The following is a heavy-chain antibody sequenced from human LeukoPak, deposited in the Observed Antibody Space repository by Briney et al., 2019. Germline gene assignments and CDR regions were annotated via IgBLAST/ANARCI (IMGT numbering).Heavy chain of an antibody. CDR2: ISWNSGNI. J-gene: IGHJ4*02. D-gene: IGHD5-18*01. CDR1: GFSFDDYA. CDR3: AKDTRGYSYGSYFDY. Sequence: GGSLRLSCAASGFSFDDYAMHWVRQAPGKGLEWVSGISWNSGNIGYADSVKGRFTISRDNAKNSLYLQMNSLRANDTALYYCAKDTRGYSYGSYFDYWGQGTLVTVSS. V-gene: IGHV3-9*01.